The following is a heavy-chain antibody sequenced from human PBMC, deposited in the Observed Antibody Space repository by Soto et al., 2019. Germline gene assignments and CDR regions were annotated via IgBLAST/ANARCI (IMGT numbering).Heavy chain of an antibody. V-gene: IGHV4-34*01. J-gene: IGHJ4*02. CDR2: INHSGST. Sequence: SETLSLTCAVYGGSFSGYSWTWIRQPPGTGLEWIGEINHSGSTNYNPSLKSRVTISVDTSKSQFSLKLTSVTAADTAVYYCARDKITGLFDYWGQGTLVTVPQ. CDR3: ARDKITGLFDY. CDR1: GGSFSGYS. D-gene: IGHD3-10*01.